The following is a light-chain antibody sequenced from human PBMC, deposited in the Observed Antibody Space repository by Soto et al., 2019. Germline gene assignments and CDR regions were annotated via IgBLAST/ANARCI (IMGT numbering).Light chain of an antibody. V-gene: IGKV3-20*01. Sequence: EIVLTQSPGTLSLSPGERATLSCRASQSVSSSYLAWYQQKPGQAPRLLIYGASSRATGIPDRFSGSGSGTDFTLTISRLEPEDFAVYYCKQYGSSPQIFGGGTKVEIK. CDR2: GAS. CDR3: KQYGSSPQI. CDR1: QSVSSSY. J-gene: IGKJ4*01.